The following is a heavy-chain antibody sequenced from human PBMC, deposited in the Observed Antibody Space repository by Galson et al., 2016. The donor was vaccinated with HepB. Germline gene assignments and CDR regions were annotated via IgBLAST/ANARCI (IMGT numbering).Heavy chain of an antibody. Sequence: TLSLTCAVFGESFSGYYWSWVRQPPGKGLEWIGEINHSGDTTHNPSLKTRVTISIDKSEDQFSLKLSSVTAADTAVYYCARGEIASRLDYWGPGSLVTVSS. D-gene: IGHD6-6*01. V-gene: IGHV4-34*01. CDR2: INHSGDT. J-gene: IGHJ4*02. CDR3: ARGEIASRLDY. CDR1: GESFSGYY.